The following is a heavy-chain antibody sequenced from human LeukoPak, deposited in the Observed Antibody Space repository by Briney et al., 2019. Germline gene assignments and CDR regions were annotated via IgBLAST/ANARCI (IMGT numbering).Heavy chain of an antibody. V-gene: IGHV3-73*01. J-gene: IGHJ4*02. CDR2: IRSNANSYAT. CDR3: AMVRGSYYSY. CDR1: GFTFSGSA. Sequence: PGGSLRLSCAASGFTFSGSAMHWVRQASGKGLEWFGRIRSNANSYATAYAASVKGRFTISRDDSKNTAYLQMNSLKTEDTAVYYCAMVRGSYYSYWGQGTLVTVSS. D-gene: IGHD3-10*01.